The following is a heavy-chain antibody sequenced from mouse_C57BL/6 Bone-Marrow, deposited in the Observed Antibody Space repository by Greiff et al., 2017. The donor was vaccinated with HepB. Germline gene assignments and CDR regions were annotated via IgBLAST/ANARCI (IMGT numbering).Heavy chain of an antibody. CDR3: AIKAFFDY. CDR1: GYAFSSYW. Sequence: GQLQQSGAELVKPGASVKISCKASGYAFSSYWVNWGKERPGKGPEGVGKILSGDGDTNYNGKFKGKATLTADKSSSTAYMQLSSLTSEDSAVYFCAIKAFFDYWGQGTTLTVSS. J-gene: IGHJ2*01. V-gene: IGHV1-80*01. CDR2: ILSGDGDT. D-gene: IGHD1-3*01.